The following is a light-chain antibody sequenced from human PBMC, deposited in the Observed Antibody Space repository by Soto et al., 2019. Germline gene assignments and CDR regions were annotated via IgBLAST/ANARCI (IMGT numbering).Light chain of an antibody. J-gene: IGKJ2*01. Sequence: DIQLTQSPSFLSASVGDRVTITCRASQGISSYLAWFQQKPGKAPNLLIYVASTLQSGVPSRFSGSGSGTEFHLTISSLQPEDFAKYYCQQLNSYPITFGQGTKLEIK. V-gene: IGKV1-9*01. CDR1: QGISSY. CDR3: QQLNSYPIT. CDR2: VAS.